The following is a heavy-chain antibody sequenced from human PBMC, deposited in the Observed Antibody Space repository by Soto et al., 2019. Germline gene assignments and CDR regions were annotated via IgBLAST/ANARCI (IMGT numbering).Heavy chain of an antibody. CDR3: TTSAGSRGGKSVGMDV. CDR2: INPISGGT. D-gene: IGHD6-13*01. CDR1: GNSLTAYY. Sequence: QLQLVQSGAEVKKPGASVKVSCATSGNSLTAYYIHWVRQAPGQGLEWVGWINPISGGTNYANKFQGWVTMNRNTYINTAYMELSRLKSDDTTVSYFTTSAGSRGGKSVGMDVWGQGTTVIVSS. J-gene: IGHJ6*02. V-gene: IGHV1-2*04.